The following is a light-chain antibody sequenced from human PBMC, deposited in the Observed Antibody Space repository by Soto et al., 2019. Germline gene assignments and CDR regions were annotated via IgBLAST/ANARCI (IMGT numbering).Light chain of an antibody. J-gene: IGKJ2*01. CDR1: QSISSY. CDR2: AAS. V-gene: IGKV1-39*01. Sequence: DSQITQSPSSLSASVVDSVTITCRAIQSISSYLNWYQQKPGKAPKLLIYAASSLQSGVPSRFSGSGSGTDFTLTISSLQPEDFATYYCQQSYSTRLMYTFGQGTKVDI. CDR3: QQSYSTRLMYT.